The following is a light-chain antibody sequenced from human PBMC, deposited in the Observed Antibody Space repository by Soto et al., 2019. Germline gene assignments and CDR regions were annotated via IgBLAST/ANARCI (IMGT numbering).Light chain of an antibody. CDR2: DAS. V-gene: IGKV3-20*01. J-gene: IGKJ3*01. CDR1: QSVSSSY. CDR3: QQYGSSPLFT. Sequence: EIVLTQSTGTLSLSPGERATLSCRASQSVSSSYLAWYQQKPGQAPRLLIYDASSRATGIPDRFSGSGSGTDFTLTISRLEPEDFAVYYCQQYGSSPLFTFGPGTKVDIK.